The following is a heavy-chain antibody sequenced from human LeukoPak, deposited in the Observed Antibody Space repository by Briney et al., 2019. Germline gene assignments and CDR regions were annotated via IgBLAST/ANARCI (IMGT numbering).Heavy chain of an antibody. V-gene: IGHV3-23*01. CDR3: AKIRDSFYGDYADY. Sequence: GGSLRLSCAASGFTFSSYAMSWVRQAPGKGLEWVSAISGSGGSTYYADSVKGRFTISRDNSKNTLYLQMNSQRAEDTAVYYCAKIRDSFYGDYADYWGQGTLVTVSS. CDR1: GFTFSSYA. CDR2: ISGSGGST. D-gene: IGHD4-17*01. J-gene: IGHJ4*02.